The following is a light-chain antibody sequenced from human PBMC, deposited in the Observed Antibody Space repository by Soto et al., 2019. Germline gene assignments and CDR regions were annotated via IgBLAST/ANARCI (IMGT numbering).Light chain of an antibody. CDR2: AAS. CDR1: QGISSY. Sequence: IQLTQSPSSLSASVGDRVTITCRASQGISSYLAWYQQKPGKAPKLLIYAASTLQSGVPSRFSGSGSGTDFTLTISSLQPEDFATYYCQQYNSYPLTFGQGTKVDIK. V-gene: IGKV1-9*01. J-gene: IGKJ4*01. CDR3: QQYNSYPLT.